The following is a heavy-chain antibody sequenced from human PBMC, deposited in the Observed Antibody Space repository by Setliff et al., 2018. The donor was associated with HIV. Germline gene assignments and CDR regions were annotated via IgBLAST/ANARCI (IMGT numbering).Heavy chain of an antibody. CDR2: VSQNGDT. CDR3: ASFELSTTSSAY. J-gene: IGHJ4*02. V-gene: IGHV4-34*01. D-gene: IGHD6-6*01. CDR1: GGSFSGHY. Sequence: PSETLSLTCGVSGGSFSGHYWSWIRQTPGKGLEWIGEVSQNGDTNYNPSLTRRVILSVDSSKKQVSLKLSSVTAADSAVYYCASFELSTTSSAYWGQGALVTVSS.